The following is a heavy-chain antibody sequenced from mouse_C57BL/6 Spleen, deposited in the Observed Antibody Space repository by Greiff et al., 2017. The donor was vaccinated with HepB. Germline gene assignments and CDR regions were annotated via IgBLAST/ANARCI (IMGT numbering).Heavy chain of an antibody. CDR1: GFTFSDYG. D-gene: IGHD2-5*01. V-gene: IGHV5-17*01. Sequence: EVQLVESGGGLVKPGGSLKLSCAAPGFTFSDYGMHWVRQAPEKGLEWVAYISSGSSTIYYADTVKGRFTISRDNAKNTLFLQMTSLRSEDTAMYYCAREKAYYSNGDVWGTGTTVTVSS. CDR2: ISSGSSTI. CDR3: AREKAYYSNGDV. J-gene: IGHJ1*03.